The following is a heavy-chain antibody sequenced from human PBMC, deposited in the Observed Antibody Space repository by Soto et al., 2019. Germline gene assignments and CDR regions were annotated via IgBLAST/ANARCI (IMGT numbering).Heavy chain of an antibody. Sequence: ASVKVSCKASGYTFSSYGVHWVRQAPGQRLEWMGWINAGNGNTKYSQKFQGRVTINRDTSASTAYMELSRLRSEDTAVYYCARDGAVAGSINFDYWGQGNLVTVSS. J-gene: IGHJ4*02. CDR3: ARDGAVAGSINFDY. D-gene: IGHD6-19*01. CDR1: GYTFSSYG. CDR2: INAGNGNT. V-gene: IGHV1-3*01.